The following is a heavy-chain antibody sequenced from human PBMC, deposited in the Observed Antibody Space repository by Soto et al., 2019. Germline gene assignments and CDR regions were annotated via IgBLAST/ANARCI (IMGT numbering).Heavy chain of an antibody. CDR1: GGSISSYY. CDR3: ARGGYYDSSGYYYVSPYFDY. V-gene: IGHV4-59*01. CDR2: IYYSGST. D-gene: IGHD3-22*01. J-gene: IGHJ4*02. Sequence: SETLSLTCTVSGGSISSYYWSWIRQPPGKGLEWIGDIYYSGSTNYNPSLKSRVTITVDTSKNQFSLKLSSVTAADTAVYYFARGGYYDSSGYYYVSPYFDYWGQGTLVTVSS.